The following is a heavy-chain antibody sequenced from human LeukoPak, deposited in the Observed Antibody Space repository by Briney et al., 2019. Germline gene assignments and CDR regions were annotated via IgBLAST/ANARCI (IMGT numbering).Heavy chain of an antibody. J-gene: IGHJ5*02. CDR1: GYTFTSYG. CDR2: ISAYNGNT. D-gene: IGHD3-10*01. Sequence: ASVKVSCKASGYTFTSYGISWVRQAPGQGLEWMGWISAYNGNTNYAQKLQGRVTMTTDTSTSTAYMELRSLRSDDTAVYYCATTYYYGSGSYYWWFDPWAREPWSPSPQ. CDR3: ATTYYYGSGSYYWWFDP. V-gene: IGHV1-18*01.